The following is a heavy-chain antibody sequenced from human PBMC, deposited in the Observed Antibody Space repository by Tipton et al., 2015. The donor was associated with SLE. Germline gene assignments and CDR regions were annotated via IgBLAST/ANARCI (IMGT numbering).Heavy chain of an antibody. CDR2: ISLKGNT. Sequence: GLVKPSQTLSLTCTVFGGSISSSDNDYYWTWVRQRPGKGLEWIGYISLKGNTDYKASMKSRITISRDTSKNQFSLRMSSVTAADTAIYYCVRIQWAWRGYVFDYWGQGALVTVSS. D-gene: IGHD5-12*01. CDR3: VRIQWAWRGYVFDY. J-gene: IGHJ4*02. CDR1: GGSISSSDNDYY. V-gene: IGHV4-30-4*08.